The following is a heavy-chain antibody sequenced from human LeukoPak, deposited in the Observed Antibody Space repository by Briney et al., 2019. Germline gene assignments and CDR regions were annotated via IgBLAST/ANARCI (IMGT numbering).Heavy chain of an antibody. CDR3: ARDGVSMVRGVRWFVP. Sequence: GGSLRLSCAPSGFTFSSYGMHWVRQAPGKGLEWVAVIWYDGSNKYYADSVKGRFTISRDNSKDTLYLQMNSLRAEGTAVYYCARDGVSMVRGVRWFVPWGQGTLVTVSS. CDR1: GFTFSSYG. J-gene: IGHJ5*02. V-gene: IGHV3-33*01. D-gene: IGHD3-10*01. CDR2: IWYDGSNK.